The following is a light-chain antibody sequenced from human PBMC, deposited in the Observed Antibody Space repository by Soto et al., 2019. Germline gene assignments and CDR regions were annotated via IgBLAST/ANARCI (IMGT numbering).Light chain of an antibody. V-gene: IGLV2-14*01. CDR3: SSYTSTNTLV. CDR2: EVS. J-gene: IGLJ3*02. CDR1: SSDVGGYNY. Sequence: QSALTQPASVSGSPGQSITISCTGTSSDVGGYNYVSWYQQYPGKAPKLMIYEVSYRPSGVSNRLSGSKYGNTASLTISGLQSEYEADYYCSSYTSTNTLVFGGGTKLTVL.